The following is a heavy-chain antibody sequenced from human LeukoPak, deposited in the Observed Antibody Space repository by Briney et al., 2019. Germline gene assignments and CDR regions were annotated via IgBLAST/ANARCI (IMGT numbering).Heavy chain of an antibody. Sequence: ASVKVSCKASGYTFTDYYMHWVRQATGQGLEWMGWMNPNSGNTGYAQKFQGRVTMTRNTSISTAYMELSSLTSEDTAVYYCARRGKGLGYYMDVWGKGTTVTISS. D-gene: IGHD3-16*01. V-gene: IGHV1-8*02. CDR3: ARRGKGLGYYMDV. J-gene: IGHJ6*03. CDR1: GYTFTDYY. CDR2: MNPNSGNT.